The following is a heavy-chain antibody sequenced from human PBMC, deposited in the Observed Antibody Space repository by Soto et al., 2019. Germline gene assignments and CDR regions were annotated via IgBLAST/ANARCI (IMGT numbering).Heavy chain of an antibody. CDR3: ASVERGITIFGVVIPPFDY. D-gene: IGHD3-3*01. CDR2: ISSSGVTI. V-gene: IGHV3-11*01. CDR1: GFTFSDYY. J-gene: IGHJ4*02. Sequence: QVQLVESGGGLVKPGGSLRLSCAASGFTFSDYYMSWIRQAPGKGLEWVSYISSSGVTIYYADSVKGRFTISRDNAKNSLYLQMNSLRAEDTAMYYCASVERGITIFGVVIPPFDYWGQGTLVTVSS.